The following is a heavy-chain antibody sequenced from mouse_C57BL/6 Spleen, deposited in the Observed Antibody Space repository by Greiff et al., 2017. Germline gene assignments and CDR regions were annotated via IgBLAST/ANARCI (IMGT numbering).Heavy chain of an antibody. Sequence: EVKLQESGPGLVKPSQSLSLTCSVTGYSITSGYYWNWIRQFPGNKLEWMGYISYDGSNNYNPSLKNRISITRDTSKNQFFLKLNSVTTEDTATYYCARGDYSNLMDYWGQGTSVTVSS. CDR2: ISYDGSN. CDR1: GYSITSGYY. V-gene: IGHV3-6*01. J-gene: IGHJ4*01. D-gene: IGHD2-5*01. CDR3: ARGDYSNLMDY.